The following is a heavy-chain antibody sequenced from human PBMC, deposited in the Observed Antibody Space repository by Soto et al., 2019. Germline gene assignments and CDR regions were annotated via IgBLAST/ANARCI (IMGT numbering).Heavy chain of an antibody. CDR3: ANYPTTVTSDY. V-gene: IGHV4-59*01. CDR2: IYYSGST. CDR1: GGSISSYY. Sequence: SETLSLTCTVSGGSISSYYWSWIRQPPGKGLEWIGYIYYSGSTNYNPSLKSRVTITVDTSKNQFSLKLSSVTAADTAVYYCANYPTTVTSDYWGQGTLVTVSS. J-gene: IGHJ4*02. D-gene: IGHD4-17*01.